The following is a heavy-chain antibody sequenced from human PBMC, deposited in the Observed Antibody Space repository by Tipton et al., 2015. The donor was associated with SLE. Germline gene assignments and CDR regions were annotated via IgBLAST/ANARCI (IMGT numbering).Heavy chain of an antibody. D-gene: IGHD6-19*01. CDR1: GYTFTSYG. CDR2: ISAYNGNT. V-gene: IGHV1-18*01. J-gene: IGHJ4*02. Sequence: QVQLVQSGAEVKKPRASVKVSCKASGYTFTSYGISWVRHAPGQGLEWIGWISAYNGNTNYAQKLQGRVTMTTDTTSSTDDMGLRSLRCDDTAVYYCGRVIAVAYVDYWGQGSLVTVSS. CDR3: GRVIAVAYVDY.